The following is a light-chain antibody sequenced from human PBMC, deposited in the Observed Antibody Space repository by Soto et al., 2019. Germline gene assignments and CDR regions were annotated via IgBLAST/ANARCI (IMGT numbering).Light chain of an antibody. V-gene: IGKV1-5*01. J-gene: IGKJ1*01. Sequence: DIQMTQSPSTLSASVGDRVTITCRASQSIGSWLAWYQQKPGKAPKLLIYDASSLESGVPSRFRGSGSGTGFTLTISSLQPDDVATYFCQQYHIYSWTFGQGTKVEI. CDR3: QQYHIYSWT. CDR1: QSIGSW. CDR2: DAS.